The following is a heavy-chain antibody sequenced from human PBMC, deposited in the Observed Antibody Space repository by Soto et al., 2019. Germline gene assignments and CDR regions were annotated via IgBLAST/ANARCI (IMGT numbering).Heavy chain of an antibody. V-gene: IGHV1-69*13. CDR2: IIPKFGTT. CDR3: ASVLELHHYYGMDV. J-gene: IGHJ6*02. CDR1: GGSFSTYG. Sequence: SVKVSCKASGGSFSTYGINWVRLAPGQGLEWMGGIIPKFGTTNYAQKFQGRVTITADESTSTAYMELSSLRSEDTAVYYCASVLELHHYYGMDVWGQGTTVTVSS. D-gene: IGHD1-7*01.